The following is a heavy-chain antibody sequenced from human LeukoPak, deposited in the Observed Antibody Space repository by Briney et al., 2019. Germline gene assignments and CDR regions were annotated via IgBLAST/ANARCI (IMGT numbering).Heavy chain of an antibody. CDR1: GGSISSYY. D-gene: IGHD6-19*01. V-gene: IGHV4-59*01. J-gene: IGHJ5*02. Sequence: PSETLSLTCTVSGGSISSYYWSLIRPPPGKGLEWIGYIYYSGSTHYKPSLKSRVTISVDTSKNQFSLKLSSVTPADTAVYYCAREQEGSSGWYNWFDPWGQGTLVTVSS. CDR2: IYYSGST. CDR3: AREQEGSSGWYNWFDP.